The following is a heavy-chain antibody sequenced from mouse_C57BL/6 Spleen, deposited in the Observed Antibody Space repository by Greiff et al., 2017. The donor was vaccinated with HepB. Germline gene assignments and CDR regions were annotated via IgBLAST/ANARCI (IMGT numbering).Heavy chain of an antibody. V-gene: IGHV1-53*01. CDR3: ARYPYYGSSYDYFDY. Sequence: QVQLQQPGPELVKPGASVKLSCKASGYTFTSYWMHWVKQRPGQGLEWIGNINPSNGGTNYNEKFKSKATLTVDKSSSTAYMQRSSLTSEDSAVYYCARYPYYGSSYDYFDYWGQGTTLTVSS. D-gene: IGHD1-1*01. CDR1: GYTFTSYW. CDR2: INPSNGGT. J-gene: IGHJ2*01.